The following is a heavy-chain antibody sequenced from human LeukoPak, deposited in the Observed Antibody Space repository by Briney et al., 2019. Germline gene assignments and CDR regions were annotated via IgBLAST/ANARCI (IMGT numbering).Heavy chain of an antibody. J-gene: IGHJ4*02. Sequence: KPSETLSLTCTVSGGSISSYYWSWIRQPPGKGLEWIGYIYYSGSTNYNPSLKSRVTISVDTSKNQFSLKLSSVTAADTAVYYCARGGGARDGYNFFDYWGQGTLVTVSS. V-gene: IGHV4-59*01. CDR3: ARGGGARDGYNFFDY. D-gene: IGHD5-24*01. CDR1: GGSISSYY. CDR2: IYYSGST.